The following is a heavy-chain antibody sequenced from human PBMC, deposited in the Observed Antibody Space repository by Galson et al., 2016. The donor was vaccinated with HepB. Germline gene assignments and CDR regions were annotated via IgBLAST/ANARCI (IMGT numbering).Heavy chain of an antibody. CDR3: ARGRRTICNGSICYKDSYYYAMDV. V-gene: IGHV4-61*01. J-gene: IGHJ6*02. Sequence: LSLTCIVSGESVINDRYYWTWIRQPPGKGLEWIGCIDYSGSTNYSPSLKSRVTISLDASENQVSLRLSSGTAADTAIYYCARGRRTICNGSICYKDSYYYAMDVWGQGTTVAVSS. CDR2: IDYSGST. CDR1: GESVINDRYY. D-gene: IGHD2-15*01.